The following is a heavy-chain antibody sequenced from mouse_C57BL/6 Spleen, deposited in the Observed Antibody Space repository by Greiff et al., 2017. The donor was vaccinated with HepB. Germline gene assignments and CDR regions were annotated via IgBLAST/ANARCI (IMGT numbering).Heavy chain of an antibody. Sequence: EVQRVESGGDLVKPGGSLKLSCAASGFTFSSYGMSWVRQTPDKRLEWVATISSGGSYTYYPDSVKGRFTISRDNAKNTLYLQMSSLKSEDTAMYYCASHPYYSNYDYFDYWGQGTTLTVSS. CDR3: ASHPYYSNYDYFDY. V-gene: IGHV5-6*01. J-gene: IGHJ2*01. D-gene: IGHD2-5*01. CDR1: GFTFSSYG. CDR2: ISSGGSYT.